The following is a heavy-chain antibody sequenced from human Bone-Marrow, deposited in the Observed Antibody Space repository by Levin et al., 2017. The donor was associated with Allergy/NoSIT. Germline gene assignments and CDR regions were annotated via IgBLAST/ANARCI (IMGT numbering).Heavy chain of an antibody. CDR3: ARDNSRSAYDAFDI. Sequence: ETLSLTCAASGFTFSSYWMSWVRQAPGKGLEWVANIKQDGSEKYYVDSVKGRFTISRDNAKNSLYLQMNSLRAEDTAVYYCARDNSRSAYDAFDIWGQGTMVTVSS. J-gene: IGHJ3*02. CDR1: GFTFSSYW. D-gene: IGHD3-3*01. CDR2: IKQDGSEK. V-gene: IGHV3-7*01.